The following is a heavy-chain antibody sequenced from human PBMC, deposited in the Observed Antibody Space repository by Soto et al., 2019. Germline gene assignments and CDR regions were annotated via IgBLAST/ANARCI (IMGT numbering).Heavy chain of an antibody. J-gene: IGHJ6*02. CDR2: IIPIFGTA. CDR3: ARSQGGSSSLDIYYYYYYGMDV. Sequence: QVQLVQSGAEVKKPGSSVKVSCKAPGGTFSSYAISWVRQAPGQGLEWMGGIIPIFGTAKYAQKFQGRVTITADKSTSTVYMELSSLRSEDTAVYCCARSQGGSSSLDIYYYYYYGMDVWVQGTTVTVSS. D-gene: IGHD2-15*01. V-gene: IGHV1-69*06. CDR1: GGTFSSYA.